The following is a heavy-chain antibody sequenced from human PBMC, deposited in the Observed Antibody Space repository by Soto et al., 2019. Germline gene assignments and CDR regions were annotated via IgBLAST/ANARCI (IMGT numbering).Heavy chain of an antibody. Sequence: LRLSCAASGFTFSSYGMHWVRQAPGKGLEWVAVISYDGSNKYYADSVKGRFTISRDNSKNTLYLQMNSLRAEDTAVYYCAKDGWGPPHGMDVWGQGTTVTVSS. CDR1: GFTFSSYG. CDR3: AKDGWGPPHGMDV. V-gene: IGHV3-30*18. CDR2: ISYDGSNK. J-gene: IGHJ6*02. D-gene: IGHD3-10*01.